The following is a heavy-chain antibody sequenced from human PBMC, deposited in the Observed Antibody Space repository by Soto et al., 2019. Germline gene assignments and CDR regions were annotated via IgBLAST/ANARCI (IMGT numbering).Heavy chain of an antibody. V-gene: IGHV3-23*01. D-gene: IGHD3-22*01. CDR3: AKGAGNLNYYDSSGYYQIDY. Sequence: PGGSLRLSCVASGFTVDDYAMHWVRQAPGKGLEWVSAISGSGGSTYYADSVKGRFTISRDNSKNTLYLQMNSLRAEDTAVYYCAKGAGNLNYYDSSGYYQIDYWGQGTLVTVSS. CDR2: ISGSGGST. J-gene: IGHJ4*02. CDR1: GFTVDDYA.